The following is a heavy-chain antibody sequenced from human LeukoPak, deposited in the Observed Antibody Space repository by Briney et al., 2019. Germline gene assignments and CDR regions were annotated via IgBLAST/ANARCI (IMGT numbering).Heavy chain of an antibody. V-gene: IGHV6-1*01. CDR3: ARVWFGDQMGWFDP. Sequence: SQTLSLTCAISGDSDSSKSVTWDWIRQSPSRGLEWLGRTYYRSKWYNDYAVSVKSRITINPDTSKNQFSLQLNSVTPEDTAVYYCARVWFGDQMGWFDPWGQGTLVTVSS. CDR2: TYYRSKWYN. J-gene: IGHJ5*02. CDR1: GDSDSSKSVT. D-gene: IGHD3-10*01.